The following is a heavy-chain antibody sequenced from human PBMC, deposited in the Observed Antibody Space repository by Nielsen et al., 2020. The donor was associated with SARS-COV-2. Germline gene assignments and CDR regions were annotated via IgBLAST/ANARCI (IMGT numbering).Heavy chain of an antibody. Sequence: ASVEVSCKVSGYTLTELSMHWVRQAPGKGLEWMGGFDPEDGETIYAQKFQGRVTMTEDTSTDTAYMELSSLRSEDTAVYYCATKGVLWFGELLASTPYYYYYGMDVWGQGTTVTVSS. J-gene: IGHJ6*02. D-gene: IGHD3-10*01. CDR1: GYTLTELS. V-gene: IGHV1-24*01. CDR2: FDPEDGET. CDR3: ATKGVLWFGELLASTPYYYYYGMDV.